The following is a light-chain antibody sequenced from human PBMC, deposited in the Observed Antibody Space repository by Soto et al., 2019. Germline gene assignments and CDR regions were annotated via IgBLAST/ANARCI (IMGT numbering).Light chain of an antibody. CDR3: QQTNTFLPLT. J-gene: IGKJ4*01. CDR1: QGISNW. CDR2: GAS. Sequence: DLQMNQSPSSVSASVGDRVTITCRASQGISNWLSWYQQQPGKAPKLLIYGASSLQSGVPSRFSGGGSGTHVTLIISSLQPEDFATYYCQQTNTFLPLTFGGGTKVEI. V-gene: IGKV1-12*01.